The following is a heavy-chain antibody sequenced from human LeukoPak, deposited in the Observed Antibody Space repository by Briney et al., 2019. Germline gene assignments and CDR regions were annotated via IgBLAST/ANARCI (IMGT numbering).Heavy chain of an antibody. CDR1: GFTFSSFS. CDR2: ISGSGGTT. D-gene: IGHD6-13*01. Sequence: PGGSLRLSCAASGFTFSSFSMILVRQAPGKGLEWVSAISGSGGTTYYADSVRGRFTISRDNSKNTLFLQMNSLRAEDTAVYYCAKGASSSSWYVFDYWGQGTLVTVSS. CDR3: AKGASSSSWYVFDY. V-gene: IGHV3-23*01. J-gene: IGHJ4*02.